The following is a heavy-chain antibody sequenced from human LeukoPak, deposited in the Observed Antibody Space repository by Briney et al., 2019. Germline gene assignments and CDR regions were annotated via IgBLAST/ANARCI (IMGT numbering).Heavy chain of an antibody. CDR2: ISWNSGSI. V-gene: IGHV3-9*01. J-gene: IGHJ4*02. CDR1: GFTFDDYA. CDR3: AKELSSCSGGSCYPYFDY. D-gene: IGHD2-15*01. Sequence: GGSLRLSCAASGFTFDDYAMHWVRQAPGKGLEWVSGISWNSGSIGYADSVKGRFTISRDNAKNSLYLQMNSLRAEGTALYYCAKELSSCSGGSCYPYFDYWGQGTLVTVSS.